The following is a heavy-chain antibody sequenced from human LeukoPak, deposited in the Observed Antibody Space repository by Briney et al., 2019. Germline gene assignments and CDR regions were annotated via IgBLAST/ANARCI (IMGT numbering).Heavy chain of an antibody. J-gene: IGHJ4*02. CDR3: ARVLRVNDFWSGYFFDY. CDR2: INHSGST. V-gene: IGHV4-34*01. Sequence: SETLSLTCTVSGDSISAYYWSWIRQPPGKGLEWIGEINHSGSTNYNPSLKSRVTISVDTSKNQFSLKLSSVTAADTAVYYCARVLRVNDFWSGYFFDYWGQGTLVTVSS. CDR1: GDSISAYY. D-gene: IGHD3-3*01.